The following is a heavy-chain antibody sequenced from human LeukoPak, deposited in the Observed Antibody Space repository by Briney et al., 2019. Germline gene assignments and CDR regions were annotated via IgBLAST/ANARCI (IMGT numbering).Heavy chain of an antibody. V-gene: IGHV4-39*01. J-gene: IGHJ4*02. CDR3: AGGAREQLVHDY. CDR1: GGSISSSSYY. CDR2: IYYSGST. Sequence: SETLSLTCTVSGGSISSSSYYWGWIRQPPGKGLEWIGSIYYSGSTYYNPSLKSRVTISVDTSKNQFSLKLSSVTAADTAVYYCAGGAREQLVHDYWGQGTLVTVSS. D-gene: IGHD6-6*01.